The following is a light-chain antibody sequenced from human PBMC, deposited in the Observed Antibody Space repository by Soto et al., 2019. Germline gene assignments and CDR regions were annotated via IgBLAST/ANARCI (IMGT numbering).Light chain of an antibody. J-gene: IGKJ1*01. CDR1: QTIITW. CDR3: QQYNVYPWT. Sequence: DIQMTQSPSSLSASVGDRVTITCRASQTIITWLAWYQQKPGKGLKLLIYRASNLQTGVPSSFSGSGSGTEFTLTIISLLADDFATYFCQQYNVYPWTFGQGTKVET. V-gene: IGKV1-5*03. CDR2: RAS.